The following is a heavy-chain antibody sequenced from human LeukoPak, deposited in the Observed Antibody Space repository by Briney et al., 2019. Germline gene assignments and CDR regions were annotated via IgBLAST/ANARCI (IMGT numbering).Heavy chain of an antibody. Sequence: ASVKVSCKASGYTFTGYPMHWVRQAPGQGLEWMGWINPNSGGTKYAQKFQGRVTMTRDTSINTAYMELSRLRSDDTAVYYCARVASDQDFDFWGQGTLVTVSS. CDR1: GYTFTGYP. V-gene: IGHV1-2*02. D-gene: IGHD5-12*01. J-gene: IGHJ4*02. CDR3: ARVASDQDFDF. CDR2: INPNSGGT.